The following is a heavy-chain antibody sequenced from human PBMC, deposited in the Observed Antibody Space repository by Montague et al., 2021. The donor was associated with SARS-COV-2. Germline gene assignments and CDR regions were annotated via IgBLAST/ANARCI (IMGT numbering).Heavy chain of an antibody. CDR1: GDSVSSNSAT. Sequence: CAISGDSVSSNSATWNWVRQSPSRGLEWLGRTYYRPKWYNDYAVSVRDRVTINPDTSKNQFSLQLNSVTPEDTAIYYCTSGREGNYNVMDVWGQGTTVTVSS. CDR2: TYYRPKWYN. V-gene: IGHV6-1*01. D-gene: IGHD1-1*01. J-gene: IGHJ6*02. CDR3: TSGREGNYNVMDV.